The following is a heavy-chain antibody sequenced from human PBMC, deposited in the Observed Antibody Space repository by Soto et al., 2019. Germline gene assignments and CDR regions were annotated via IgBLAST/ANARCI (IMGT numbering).Heavy chain of an antibody. CDR3: ARDVSPGSSGWYFDAFDI. CDR2: IKGDGSAM. V-gene: IGHV3-7*05. Sequence: EVQLVESGGGLVQPGGSLRLSCAASGFNFGTSWMTWVRQVPGKGLEWVANIKGDGSAMSYLDSVRGRFTVSRDNAENSLFLQMNILRAEDTALYYCARDVSPGSSGWYFDAFDIWGQGTMVTVS. CDR1: GFNFGTSW. J-gene: IGHJ3*02. D-gene: IGHD3-10*01.